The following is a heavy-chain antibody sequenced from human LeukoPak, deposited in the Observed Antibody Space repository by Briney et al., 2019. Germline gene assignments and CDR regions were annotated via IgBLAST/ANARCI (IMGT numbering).Heavy chain of an antibody. J-gene: IGHJ4*02. D-gene: IGHD2-15*01. CDR3: TRVICTGGSCFQNDY. CDR1: GFILSNFE. Sequence: GGSLRLSCTASGFILSNFEMNWVRQAPGEGLQWLAYINSGATSEYYADSVKGRFTISRDNAKNSLFLQMNSLRVQDTAIYYCTRVICTGGSCFQNDYWGQGNLVTVSS. CDR2: INSGATSE. V-gene: IGHV3-48*03.